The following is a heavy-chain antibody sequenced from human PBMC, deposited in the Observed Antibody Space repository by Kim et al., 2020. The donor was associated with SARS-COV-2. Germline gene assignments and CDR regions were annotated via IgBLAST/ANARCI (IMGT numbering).Heavy chain of an antibody. D-gene: IGHD4-4*01. CDR3: AKERVHDYSKGGRYDV. CDR1: GFTFSSYD. J-gene: IGHJ6*01. CDR2: ISGSGSST. Sequence: GGSLRLSCAASGFTFSSYDMSWVRQAPGKGLEWVSTISGSGSSTYYADSVKGRFTISRDNSKNTLFLQMNRLKAEDTATYYCAKERVHDYSKGGRYDVW. V-gene: IGHV3-23*01.